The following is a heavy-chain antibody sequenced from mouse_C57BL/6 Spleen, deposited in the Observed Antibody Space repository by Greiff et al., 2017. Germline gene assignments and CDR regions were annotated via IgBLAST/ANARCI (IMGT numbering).Heavy chain of an antibody. CDR3: ARWYYDFYAMDY. Sequence: QVQLQQSGPELVKPGASVKISCKASGYAFSSSWMNWVKQRPGKGLEWIGRIYPGDGDTNYNGKFKGKATLTADKSSSTAYMQLSSLTSEDSAVYFCARWYYDFYAMDYWGQGTSVTVSS. V-gene: IGHV1-82*01. D-gene: IGHD2-4*01. J-gene: IGHJ4*01. CDR1: GYAFSSSW. CDR2: IYPGDGDT.